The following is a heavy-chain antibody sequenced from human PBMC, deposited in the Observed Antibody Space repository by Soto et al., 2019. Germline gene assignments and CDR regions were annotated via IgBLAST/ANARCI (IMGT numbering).Heavy chain of an antibody. V-gene: IGHV3-74*01. CDR2: INSDGSST. Sequence: EVQLVESGGGLVQPGGSLRLSCAASGFTFSSYWMHWVRQAPGKGLVWVSRINSDGSSTSYANSVKGRFTISRDNAKNTLYLQMNSLRAEDTAVYYCARDHRLWFGESNGFDPWGQGTLVTVSS. D-gene: IGHD3-10*01. J-gene: IGHJ5*02. CDR1: GFTFSSYW. CDR3: ARDHRLWFGESNGFDP.